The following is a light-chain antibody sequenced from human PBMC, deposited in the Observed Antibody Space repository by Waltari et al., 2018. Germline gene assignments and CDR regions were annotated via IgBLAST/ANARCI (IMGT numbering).Light chain of an antibody. J-gene: IGKJ2*01. CDR3: QHGYGTPYT. CDR1: QAISND. CDR2: KAS. V-gene: IGKV1-NL1*01. Sequence: DIKFIQSLSSLPAFVGDRVTLPCQPSQAISNDLAWYQPKPGKVPKLLIYKASTWQSGVPSRFSGTGSGTDFTLIISSLEPEDLAAYYCQHGYGTPYTFGQGTKVEIK.